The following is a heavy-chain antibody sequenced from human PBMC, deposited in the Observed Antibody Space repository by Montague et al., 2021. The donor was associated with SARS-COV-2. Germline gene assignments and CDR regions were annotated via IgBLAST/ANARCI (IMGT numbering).Heavy chain of an antibody. CDR3: ARGRGYDWN. J-gene: IGHJ4*02. Sequence: SLRLSFAASGFTFSSYEMNWVRQAPGKGLEWVSYISSSGSIIYYADSVKGRFTISRDNAKNSLYLQMNSLRAEDTAVYYCARGRGYDWNWGQGTLVTVSS. CDR2: ISSSGSII. CDR1: GFTFSSYE. V-gene: IGHV3-48*03. D-gene: IGHD5-12*01.